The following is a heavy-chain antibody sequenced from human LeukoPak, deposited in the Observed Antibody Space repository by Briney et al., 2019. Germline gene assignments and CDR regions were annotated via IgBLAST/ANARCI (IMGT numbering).Heavy chain of an antibody. D-gene: IGHD2-2*01. V-gene: IGHV4-4*03. CDR2: IYHSGST. CDR1: GGSISSSNW. J-gene: IGHJ4*02. Sequence: PETLSLTCAVSGGSISSSNWWSWVRQPPGKGLEWIGEIYHSGSTNYNPSLQSRVTISVDTSKNQSSLKLSSVTAADTAVYYCAIDCSSTSCQHFDYWGQGTLVTVSS. CDR3: AIDCSSTSCQHFDY.